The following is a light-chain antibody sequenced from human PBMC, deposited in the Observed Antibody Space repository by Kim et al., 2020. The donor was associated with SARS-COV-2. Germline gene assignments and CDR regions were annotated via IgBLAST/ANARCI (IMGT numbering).Light chain of an antibody. Sequence: ASVGDRVTITCRARQDIRNDLGWYQQNPGRGPKRLIYGASSLQSGVPSRFSGSGSGTEFTLTISSLQPEDFATYFCLQHNTDPITFGQGTRLEIK. CDR2: GAS. V-gene: IGKV1-17*01. J-gene: IGKJ5*01. CDR3: LQHNTDPIT. CDR1: QDIRND.